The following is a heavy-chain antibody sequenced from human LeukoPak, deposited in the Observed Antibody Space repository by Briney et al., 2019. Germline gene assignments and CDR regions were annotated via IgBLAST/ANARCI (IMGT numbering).Heavy chain of an antibody. CDR1: GFTFSSYS. CDR2: ISSSSSTI. D-gene: IGHD3-22*01. Sequence: GGSLRLSCAASGFTFSSYSMNWVRQAPGKGLEWVSYISSSSSTIYYADSVKGRFTISRDNAKNSLYLQMNSLRAEDTAVYYCAISQMYYYDSRRDYWGQGTLVTVSS. V-gene: IGHV3-48*04. J-gene: IGHJ4*02. CDR3: AISQMYYYDSRRDY.